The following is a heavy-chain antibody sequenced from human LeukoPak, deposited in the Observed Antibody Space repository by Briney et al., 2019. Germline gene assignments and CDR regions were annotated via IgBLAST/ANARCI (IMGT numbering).Heavy chain of an antibody. CDR2: INSDGFSI. CDR1: GFTFSAYW. Sequence: GGSLRLSCAASGFTFSAYWMHWVRRAPGKGLVWVSRINSDGFSIAYADSVKGRFTISRDNAKNTLYLHMNSLRAEDTAVYYCAGFYGGSALDNWGQGTMVTVSS. J-gene: IGHJ3*02. D-gene: IGHD3-16*01. V-gene: IGHV3-74*01. CDR3: AGFYGGSALDN.